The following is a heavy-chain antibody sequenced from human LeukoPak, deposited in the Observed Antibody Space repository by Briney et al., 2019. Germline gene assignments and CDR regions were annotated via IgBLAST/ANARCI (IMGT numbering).Heavy chain of an antibody. Sequence: ASVKVSCKASGYTFSDYTIHWVRQAPGHRLEWMGWIYPWDADIKYSENFQGRVTITRDTSASTVYIELSSLTSEDTAVYYCARVELSGRFLYYFDLWGQGTLVTVST. J-gene: IGHJ4*02. D-gene: IGHD1-7*01. CDR2: IYPWDADI. V-gene: IGHV1-3*01. CDR3: ARVELSGRFLYYFDL. CDR1: GYTFSDYT.